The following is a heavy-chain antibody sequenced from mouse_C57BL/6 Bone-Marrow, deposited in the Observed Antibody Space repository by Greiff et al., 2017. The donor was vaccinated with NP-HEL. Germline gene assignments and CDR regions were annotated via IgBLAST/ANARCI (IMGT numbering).Heavy chain of an antibody. D-gene: IGHD1-1*01. CDR2: ISDGGSYT. J-gene: IGHJ4*01. CDR1: GFTFSSYA. CDR3: AREGVVALYAMDY. V-gene: IGHV5-4*01. Sequence: EVKLVESGGGLVKPGGSLKLSCAASGFTFSSYAMSWVSQTPEKRLEWVATISDGGSYTYYPDNVKGRFTISRDNAKNNLYLQMSHLKSEDTAMYYCAREGVVALYAMDYWGQGTSVTVSS.